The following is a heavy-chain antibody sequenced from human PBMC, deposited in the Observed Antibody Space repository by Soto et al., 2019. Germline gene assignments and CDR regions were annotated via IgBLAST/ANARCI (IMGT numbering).Heavy chain of an antibody. CDR3: AREGVGYCSGGSCENWFDP. J-gene: IGHJ5*02. V-gene: IGHV1-69*01. CDR2: IIPIFGTA. CDR1: GGTFSSYA. Sequence: QVQLVQSGAEVKKPGSSVKDSCKASGGTFSSYAISWVRQAPGQGLEWMGGIIPIFGTANYAQKFQGRVTITADESTSTAYMELSSLRSEDTAVYYCAREGVGYCSGGSCENWFDPWGQGTLVTVSS. D-gene: IGHD2-15*01.